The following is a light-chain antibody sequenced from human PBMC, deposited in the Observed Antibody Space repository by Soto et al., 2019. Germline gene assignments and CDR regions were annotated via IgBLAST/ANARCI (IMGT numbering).Light chain of an antibody. CDR2: LNSDGSH. V-gene: IGLV4-69*01. CDR3: QTWGTGIHYV. CDR1: SGHSSYA. J-gene: IGLJ1*01. Sequence: QLVLTQSPSASASLGASVKLTCTLSSGHSSYAIAWHQQQPEKGPRSLMKLNSDGSHSQGGGIPDRFSGSSSGAERYLTISSLESEDEADYYCQTWGTGIHYVFGTGTKLTVL.